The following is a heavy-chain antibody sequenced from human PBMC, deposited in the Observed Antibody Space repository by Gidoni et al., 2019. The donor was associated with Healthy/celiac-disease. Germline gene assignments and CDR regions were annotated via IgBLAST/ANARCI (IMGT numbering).Heavy chain of an antibody. CDR3: YGMDV. CDR1: GGTFSSYA. D-gene: IGHD2-15*01. Sequence: QVQLVQSGAEVKKPGSSVKVSCKASGGTFSSYAISWVRQAPGQGLEWMGGIIPIFGTANYAQKFQGRVTITADESTSTAVYYCARGVVVVAATKYYYGMDVWGQGTTVTVSS. CDR2: IIPIFGTA. J-gene: IGHJ6*02. V-gene: IGHV1-69*01.